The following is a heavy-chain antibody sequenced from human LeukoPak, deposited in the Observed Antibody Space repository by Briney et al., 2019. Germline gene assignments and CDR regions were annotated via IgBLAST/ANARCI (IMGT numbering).Heavy chain of an antibody. CDR2: VSLAGRT. V-gene: IGHV4-4*02. Sequence: SETLSFTCGVSGGSITTTNYWSWVRQPPGGGLEWIGEVSLAGRTRYNPSLKNRVNISIDESKNHLYLNLASVTAADTAVYYCSRESGPFCPFGHWGQGTLVAVTS. J-gene: IGHJ4*02. D-gene: IGHD1-26*01. CDR3: SRESGPFCPFGH. CDR1: GGSITTTNY.